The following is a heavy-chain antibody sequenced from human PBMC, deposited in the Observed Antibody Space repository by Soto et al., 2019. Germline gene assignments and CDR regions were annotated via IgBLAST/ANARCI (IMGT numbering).Heavy chain of an antibody. CDR1: GYTFSTYP. CDR3: ARDRVEAALGTFDQ. V-gene: IGHV1-18*01. Sequence: ASVNVSCKTSGYTFSTYPMSWVRQAPGQGLEWVGWISTYNGKTNYGQKFQGRVTITTDTSTSTAYMDLRNLRSDDTAVYYCARDRVEAALGTFDQWGQGTLVTVSS. CDR2: ISTYNGKT. D-gene: IGHD6-13*01. J-gene: IGHJ4*02.